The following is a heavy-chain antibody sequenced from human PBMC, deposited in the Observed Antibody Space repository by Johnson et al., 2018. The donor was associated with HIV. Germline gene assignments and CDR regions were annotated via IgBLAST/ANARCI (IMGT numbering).Heavy chain of an antibody. Sequence: EVQLVESGGGLVQPGRSLRLSCAASGFTFDDYGMSWVRQAPGKGLEWVSGISWNGGSTGYADSVKGRFTISRDNAKNSLYLQMNSLRAEDTALYYCAKDLSGYSYGYGAFDIWGQGTMVTVSS. CDR1: GFTFDDYG. V-gene: IGHV3-20*04. J-gene: IGHJ3*02. D-gene: IGHD5-18*01. CDR3: AKDLSGYSYGYGAFDI. CDR2: ISWNGGST.